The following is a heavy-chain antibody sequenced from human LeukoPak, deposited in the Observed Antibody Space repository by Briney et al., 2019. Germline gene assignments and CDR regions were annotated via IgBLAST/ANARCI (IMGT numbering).Heavy chain of an antibody. D-gene: IGHD3-10*01. J-gene: IGHJ6*02. CDR2: ISGGGGST. Sequence: PGGSPRLSCAVSGFTFSDYAMTWVRQAPGKGLEWVSGISGGGGSTYYADSVKGRFTISRDNSKNTLSLQMNSLRAEDTAVYYCAKGGPRSYYYYAMDVWGPGTTVTVSS. V-gene: IGHV3-23*01. CDR3: AKGGPRSYYYYAMDV. CDR1: GFTFSDYA.